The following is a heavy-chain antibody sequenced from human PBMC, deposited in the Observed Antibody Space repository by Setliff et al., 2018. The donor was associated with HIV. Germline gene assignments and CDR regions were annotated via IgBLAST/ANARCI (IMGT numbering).Heavy chain of an antibody. CDR3: ARGAIAAAGTDY. J-gene: IGHJ4*02. Sequence: SETLSLTCAVYGGSFSGYYWSWIRQPPGEGLEWIGEINHSGSTNYNPSLKSRVTISVDTSKNQFSLKLSSVTAADTAVYYCARGAIAAAGTDYWGQGTLVTVSS. CDR1: GGSFSGYY. CDR2: INHSGST. D-gene: IGHD6-13*01. V-gene: IGHV4-34*01.